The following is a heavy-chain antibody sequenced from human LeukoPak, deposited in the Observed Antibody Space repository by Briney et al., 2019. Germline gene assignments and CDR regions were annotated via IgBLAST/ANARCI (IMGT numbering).Heavy chain of an antibody. CDR1: GYTFTSYG. CDR3: ARLTYYDILTGYSPNYYYYYMDV. CDR2: ISAYNGNT. Sequence: GASVKVSCKASGYTFTSYGISWVRQAPGQGLERRGWISAYNGNTNYAQKPQGRVTMTTDTSTSTAYMELRSLRSDDTAVYYCARLTYYDILTGYSPNYYYYYMDVWGKGTTVTISS. V-gene: IGHV1-18*01. D-gene: IGHD3-9*01. J-gene: IGHJ6*03.